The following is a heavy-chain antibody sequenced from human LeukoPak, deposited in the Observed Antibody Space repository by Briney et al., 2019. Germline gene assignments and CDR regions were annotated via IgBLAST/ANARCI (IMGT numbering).Heavy chain of an antibody. J-gene: IGHJ4*02. CDR3: ARGQGGISAAGHYFDY. D-gene: IGHD6-13*01. V-gene: IGHV4-34*01. Sequence: TSETLSLTCAVYGGSFSGYYWSWIRQPPGKGLEWIGQITHSGSTNYNPSLKSRVTILVDTSKNQFSLKLNSVTAADTAVYYCARGQGGISAAGHYFDYWGQGTLVTVSS. CDR2: ITHSGST. CDR1: GGSFSGYY.